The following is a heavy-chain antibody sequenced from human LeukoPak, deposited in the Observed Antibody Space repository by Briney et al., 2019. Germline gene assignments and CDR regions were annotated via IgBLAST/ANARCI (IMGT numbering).Heavy chain of an antibody. D-gene: IGHD2-15*01. CDR1: GFTFSSYA. J-gene: IGHJ4*02. CDR3: ARDSTRGVVAATWSHY. Sequence: GGSLRLSCAASGFTFSSYAMHWVRQAPGKGLEWVAVISYDGSNKYYADSVKGRFTISRDNSKNTLYLQMNSLRAEDTAVYYCARDSTRGVVAATWSHYWGQGTLVTVSS. V-gene: IGHV3-30-3*01. CDR2: ISYDGSNK.